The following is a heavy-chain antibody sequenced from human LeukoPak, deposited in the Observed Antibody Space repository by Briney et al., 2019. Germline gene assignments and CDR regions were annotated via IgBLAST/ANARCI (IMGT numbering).Heavy chain of an antibody. CDR1: GGTFSSYA. Sequence: SVKVSCKASGGTFSSYAISWVRQAPGQGLEWMGGIIPVFGTPSYAQRFQGRVTITADESTTTAYMELSSLTSGDTAVYYCAREGLVAAAGPDYYYYGMDVWGQGTTATVSS. CDR2: IIPVFGTP. CDR3: AREGLVAAAGPDYYYYGMDV. V-gene: IGHV1-69*13. D-gene: IGHD6-13*01. J-gene: IGHJ6*02.